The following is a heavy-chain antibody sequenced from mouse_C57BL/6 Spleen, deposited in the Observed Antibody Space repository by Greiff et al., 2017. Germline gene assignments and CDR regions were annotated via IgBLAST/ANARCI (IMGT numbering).Heavy chain of an antibody. V-gene: IGHV1-82*01. Sequence: VQLVESGPELVKPGASVQISCKASGYAFSSSWMNWVKQRPGKGLEWIGRIYPGDGDTNYNGKFKGKATLTADKSSSTAYMPLSSLTSEDSAVYFCARSAGTDAMDYWGQGTSVTVSS. CDR2: IYPGDGDT. D-gene: IGHD4-1*01. CDR1: GYAFSSSW. CDR3: ARSAGTDAMDY. J-gene: IGHJ4*01.